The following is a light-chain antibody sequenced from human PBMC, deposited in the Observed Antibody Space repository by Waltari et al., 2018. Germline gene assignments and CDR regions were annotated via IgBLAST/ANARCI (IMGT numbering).Light chain of an antibody. CDR1: SNDVGPSNF. CDR2: DVT. Sequence: QSALTQPASVSGSPGQSITIPCPGTSNDVGPSNFVSWYQQHPGKAPKLMIYDVTKRPSGVSNRFSGSKSGNTASLTISGLQAEDEADYYCSSYTRSTTWVFGGGTKVTVL. J-gene: IGLJ3*02. CDR3: SSYTRSTTWV. V-gene: IGLV2-14*03.